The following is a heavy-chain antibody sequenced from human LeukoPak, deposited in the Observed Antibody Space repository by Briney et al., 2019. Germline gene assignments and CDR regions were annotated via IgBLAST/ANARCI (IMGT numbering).Heavy chain of an antibody. D-gene: IGHD6-13*01. CDR1: GGSISSYY. Sequence: SETLSLTCTVSGGSISSYYWSWIRQPPGKGLEWIGSIYYTGSTNYNPSLKSRVTISIDTSKKHFSLKLSSVSAAGTAVHYCARDPTGAGWFDYWGQGTLVAVSS. CDR3: ARDPTGAGWFDY. J-gene: IGHJ5*01. V-gene: IGHV4-59*01. CDR2: IYYTGST.